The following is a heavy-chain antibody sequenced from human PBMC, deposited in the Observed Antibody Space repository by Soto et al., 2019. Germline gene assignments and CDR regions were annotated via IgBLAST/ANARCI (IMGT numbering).Heavy chain of an antibody. CDR1: GFTFSSYG. Sequence: QVQLVESGGGVVQPGRSLRLSCAASGFTFSSYGMHWVRQAPGKGLEWVAVISYDGSNKYYADSVKGRFTISRDNSKNTLYLQMNSLRAEDTAVYYCAKDCRRGDYYYYGMDVWGQGTTVTVSS. V-gene: IGHV3-30*18. CDR3: AKDCRRGDYYYYGMDV. D-gene: IGHD3-16*01. CDR2: ISYDGSNK. J-gene: IGHJ6*02.